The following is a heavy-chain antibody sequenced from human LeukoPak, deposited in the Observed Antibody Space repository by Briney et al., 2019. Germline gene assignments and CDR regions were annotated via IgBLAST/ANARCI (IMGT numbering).Heavy chain of an antibody. V-gene: IGHV4-34*01. CDR1: GGSFSGYY. J-gene: IGHJ5*02. CDR2: INHSGST. CDR3: ARGHRITIFGVVIIVGNWFDP. Sequence: PSETLSLTCVVYGGSFSGYYWSWIRQPPGKGLEWIGEINHSGSTNYNPSLKSRVTISVDTSKNQFSLKLSSVTAADTAVYYCARGHRITIFGVVIIVGNWFDPWGQGTLVTVSS. D-gene: IGHD3-3*01.